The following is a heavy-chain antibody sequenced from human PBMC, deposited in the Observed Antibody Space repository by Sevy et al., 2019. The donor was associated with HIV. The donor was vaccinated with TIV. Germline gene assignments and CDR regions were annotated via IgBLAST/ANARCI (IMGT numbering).Heavy chain of an antibody. Sequence: GGSLRLSCAASGFTFSNAWMSWVRQAPGKGLEWVATINQDGSETFYVDSVKGRFTISRHNPRKSLYLQMNSLSAEDTAVYYCARLFYGSADYWGQGTLVTVSS. J-gene: IGHJ4*02. CDR2: INQDGSET. D-gene: IGHD3-10*01. CDR3: ARLFYGSADY. V-gene: IGHV3-7*01. CDR1: GFTFSNAW.